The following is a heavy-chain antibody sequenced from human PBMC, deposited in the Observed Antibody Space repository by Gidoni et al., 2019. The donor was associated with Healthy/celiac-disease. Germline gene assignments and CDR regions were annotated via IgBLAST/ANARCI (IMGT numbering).Heavy chain of an antibody. V-gene: IGHV3-33*01. CDR2: IWYDGSNK. CDR3: ARESLTYDSSGYYYGY. D-gene: IGHD3-22*01. Sequence: QVQLVESGGGVVQPGRSLRLSCAASGFTFSSYGMHWVRQAPGKGLAWVAVIWYDGSNKYYADSVKGRFTISRDNSKNTLYLQMNSLRAEDTAVYYCARESLTYDSSGYYYGYWGQGTLVTVSS. J-gene: IGHJ4*02. CDR1: GFTFSSYG.